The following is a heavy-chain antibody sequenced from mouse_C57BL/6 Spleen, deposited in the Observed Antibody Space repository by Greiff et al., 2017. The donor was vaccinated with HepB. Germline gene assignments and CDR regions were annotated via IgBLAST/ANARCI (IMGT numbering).Heavy chain of an antibody. CDR2: ISDGGSYT. CDR1: GFTLSSYA. CDR3: ARETLLYYFDY. Sequence: EVQGVESGGGLVKPGGSLKLSCAASGFTLSSYAMSWVRQTPEKRLEWVATISDGGSYTYYPDNVKGRFTISRDNAKNNLYLQMSHLKSEDTAMYYCARETLLYYFDYWGQGTTLTVSS. D-gene: IGHD1-2*01. V-gene: IGHV5-4*01. J-gene: IGHJ2*01.